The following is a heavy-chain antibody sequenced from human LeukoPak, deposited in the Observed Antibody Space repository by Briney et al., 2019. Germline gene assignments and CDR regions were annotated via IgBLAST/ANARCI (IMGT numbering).Heavy chain of an antibody. V-gene: IGHV4-34*01. Sequence: PSETLSLTCAVYGGSFSGYYWSWIRQPPGKGLEWIGEINHSGSTNYNPSLKSRVTISVDTSKNQFSLKLSSVTAADTAVYYCARHKGLPYYYYYYMDVWGKGTTVTISS. D-gene: IGHD5-18*01. J-gene: IGHJ6*03. CDR3: ARHKGLPYYYYYYMDV. CDR1: GGSFSGYY. CDR2: INHSGST.